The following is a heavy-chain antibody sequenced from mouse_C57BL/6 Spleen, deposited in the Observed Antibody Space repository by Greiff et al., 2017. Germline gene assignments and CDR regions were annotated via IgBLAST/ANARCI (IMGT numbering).Heavy chain of an antibody. CDR2: IYPGDGDT. CDR1: GYAFSSYW. V-gene: IGHV1-80*01. D-gene: IGHD1-3*01. J-gene: IGHJ4*01. CDR3: ARSDNRGAMDY. Sequence: VQLQESGAELVKPGASVKISCKASGYAFSSYWMNWVKQRPGKGLEWIGQIYPGDGDTNYNGKFKGKATLTADKSSSTAYMQLSSLTSEDSAVYFCARSDNRGAMDYWGQGTSVTVSS.